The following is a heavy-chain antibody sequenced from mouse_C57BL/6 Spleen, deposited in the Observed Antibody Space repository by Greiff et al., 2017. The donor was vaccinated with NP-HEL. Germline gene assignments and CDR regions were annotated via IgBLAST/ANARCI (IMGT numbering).Heavy chain of an antibody. Sequence: EVKLVESGGGLVQPGGSLKLSCAASGFTFSDYYMYWVRQTPEKRLEWVAYISNGGGSTYYPDTVKGRFTISRDNAKNTLYLQMSRLKSEDTAMYYCARQGSNRYFDVWGTGTTVTVSS. CDR3: ARQGSNRYFDV. CDR1: GFTFSDYY. D-gene: IGHD2-5*01. CDR2: ISNGGGST. J-gene: IGHJ1*03. V-gene: IGHV5-12*01.